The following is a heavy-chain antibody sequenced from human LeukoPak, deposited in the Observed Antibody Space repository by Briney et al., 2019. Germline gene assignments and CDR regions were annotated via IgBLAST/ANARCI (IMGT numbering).Heavy chain of an antibody. V-gene: IGHV4-34*01. CDR2: INHSGST. D-gene: IGHD5-24*01. CDR3: ARARRRRDGYNVGYYYGMDV. CDR1: GGSFSGYY. Sequence: SETLSLTCAAYGGSFSGYYWSWIRQPPGKGLEWIGEINHSGSTNYNPSLKSRVTISVDTSKNQFSLKLSSVTAADTAVYYCARARRRRDGYNVGYYYGMDVWGQGTTVTVSS. J-gene: IGHJ6*02.